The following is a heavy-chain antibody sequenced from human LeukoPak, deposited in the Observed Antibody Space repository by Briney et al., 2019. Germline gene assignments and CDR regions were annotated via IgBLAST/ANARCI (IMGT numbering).Heavy chain of an antibody. CDR2: IYYGGST. CDR1: GGSISSGAYY. CDR3: ARSGSGSPLFWFDP. D-gene: IGHD3-10*01. V-gene: IGHV4-31*03. J-gene: IGHJ5*02. Sequence: SETLSLTCTVSGGSISSGAYYWNWIRQHPGKGLEWIGYIYYGGSTYYNPSLKSRLTISVDMSKNQFSLKMSSVTAADTAVYYCARSGSGSPLFWFDPWGQGTLVTVSS.